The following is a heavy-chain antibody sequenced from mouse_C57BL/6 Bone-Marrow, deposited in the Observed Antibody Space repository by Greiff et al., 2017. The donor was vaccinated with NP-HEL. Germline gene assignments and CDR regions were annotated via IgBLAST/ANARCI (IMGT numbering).Heavy chain of an antibody. Sequence: EVMLVESGGDLVKPGGSLKLSCAASGFTFSSYGMSWVRQTPDKRLEWVATISSGGSYTYYPDSVKGRFTISRDNAKNTLYLQMSSLKSEDTAMYYCGRQGGAWFAFWGQGTLVTVS. V-gene: IGHV5-6*01. J-gene: IGHJ3*01. CDR2: ISSGGSYT. CDR1: GFTFSSYG. CDR3: GRQGGAWFAF.